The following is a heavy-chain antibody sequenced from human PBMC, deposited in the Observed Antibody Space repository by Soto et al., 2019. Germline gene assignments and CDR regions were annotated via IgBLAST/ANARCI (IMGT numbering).Heavy chain of an antibody. CDR3: ARGPPGYDILTGYYKNYYYGMDV. CDR2: INHSGST. D-gene: IGHD3-9*01. V-gene: IGHV4-34*01. CDR1: GVSFSGSY. Sequence: SETLSLTCAVYGVSFSGSYWSWIRQPPGKGLEWIGEINHSGSTNYNPSLKSRVTISVDTSKNQFSLKLSSVTAADTAVYYCARGPPGYDILTGYYKNYYYGMDVWGQGTTVT. J-gene: IGHJ6*02.